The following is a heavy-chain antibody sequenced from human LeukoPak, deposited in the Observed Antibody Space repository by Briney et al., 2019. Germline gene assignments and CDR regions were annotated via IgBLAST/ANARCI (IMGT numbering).Heavy chain of an antibody. J-gene: IGHJ6*02. CDR2: INTNTGNP. D-gene: IGHD6-13*01. CDR1: GYTFTSYA. V-gene: IGHV7-4-1*02. Sequence: ASVKVSCKASGYTFTSYAMNWVRQAPGQGLEWMGWINTNTGNPTYAQGLTGRFVFSLDTSVSTAYLQISSLKAEDTAVYYCARDRNIGYSSSWYSIYYGMDVWGQGTTVTVSS. CDR3: ARDRNIGYSSSWYSIYYGMDV.